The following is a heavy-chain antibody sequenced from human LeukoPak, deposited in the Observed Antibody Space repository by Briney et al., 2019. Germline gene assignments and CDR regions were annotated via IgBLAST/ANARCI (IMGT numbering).Heavy chain of an antibody. J-gene: IGHJ4*02. CDR3: VRGARGMYYFDY. CDR1: GFTFSSYW. V-gene: IGHV3-74*01. Sequence: GGSLRLSCAASGFTFSSYWMHWVRQASGKGLVWVSRINTDGSSTYYADSVKGRFTISRDNAKNTLYLQMNSLRAEDTVVYYCVRGARGMYYFDYWGQGTLVTVSS. D-gene: IGHD3-16*01. CDR2: INTDGSST.